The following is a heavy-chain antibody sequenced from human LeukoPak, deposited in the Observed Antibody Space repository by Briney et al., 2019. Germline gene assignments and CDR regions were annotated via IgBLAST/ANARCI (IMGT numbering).Heavy chain of an antibody. D-gene: IGHD2-2*01. CDR1: GGSISSYY. CDR2: IYYSGST. V-gene: IGHV4-59*01. Sequence: SETLSLTCTVSGGSISSYYWSWIRQPPGKGPEWIGYIYYSGSTNYNPSLKSRVTISVDTSKNQFSLKLSSVTAADTAVYYCARDCSSTSCYHSGYYYYYMDVWGKGTTVTVSS. J-gene: IGHJ6*03. CDR3: ARDCSSTSCYHSGYYYYYMDV.